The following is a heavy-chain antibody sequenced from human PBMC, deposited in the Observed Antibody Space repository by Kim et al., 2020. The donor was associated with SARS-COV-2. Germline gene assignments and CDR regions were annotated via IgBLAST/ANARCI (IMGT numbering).Heavy chain of an antibody. D-gene: IGHD2-15*01. J-gene: IGHJ5*01. Sequence: GGSLRLSCAASGFTFSDFAMHWVRQAPGKGLEWMSFISFNGREKYFADSVKGRFTVSRDNSKNISYLEMNSLTRDDTAIYYCVKPLRGLLPPSPFESWGQGMLVTVSS. CDR1: GFTFSDFA. CDR2: ISFNGREK. CDR3: VKPLRGLLPPSPFES. V-gene: IGHV3-30-3*02.